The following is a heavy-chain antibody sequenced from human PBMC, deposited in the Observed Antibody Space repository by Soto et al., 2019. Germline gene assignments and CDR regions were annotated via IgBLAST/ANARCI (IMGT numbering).Heavy chain of an antibody. CDR1: GGSISSGGYY. CDR2: IYYSGST. D-gene: IGHD2-2*01. Sequence: SETLSLTCTVSGGSISSGGYYWSWIRQHPGKGLEWIGYIYYSGSTYYNPSLKSRVTISVDTSKNQFSLKLSSVTAADTAVYYCARDSASYCSITSCKDYYYYMDVWGKGTTVTVSS. J-gene: IGHJ6*03. V-gene: IGHV4-31*03. CDR3: ARDSASYCSITSCKDYYYYMDV.